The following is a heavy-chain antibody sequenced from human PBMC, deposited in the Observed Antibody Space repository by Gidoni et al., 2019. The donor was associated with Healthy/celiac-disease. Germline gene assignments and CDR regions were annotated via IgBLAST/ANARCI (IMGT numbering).Heavy chain of an antibody. CDR3: ARGLAWYSSGWPFDY. D-gene: IGHD6-19*01. Sequence: QVQLQQWGAGLLKPSETLSLTCAVYGWSFSGYYWRWIRQPPGKGLEWLGESNHSGSTNYNPSLKSRVTISVDTSKNQFSLKLSSVTAADTAVYYCARGLAWYSSGWPFDYWGQGTLVTVSS. CDR2: SNHSGST. V-gene: IGHV4-34*01. CDR1: GWSFSGYY. J-gene: IGHJ4*02.